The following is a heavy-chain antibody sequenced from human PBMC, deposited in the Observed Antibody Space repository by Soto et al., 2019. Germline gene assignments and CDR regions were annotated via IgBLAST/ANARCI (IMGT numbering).Heavy chain of an antibody. CDR2: MNPNSGNT. D-gene: IGHD6-13*01. V-gene: IGHV1-8*01. CDR3: ARASHSSSWYGGWFDP. J-gene: IGHJ5*02. Sequence: QVQLVQSGAEVKKPGASVKVSCKASGYTFTSYDINWVRQATGQGLEWMGWMNPNSGNTGYAQKFQGRVTMTRNTSISTDYMELSSLRSEDTAGYYCARASHSSSWYGGWFDPWGQGTLVTVSS. CDR1: GYTFTSYD.